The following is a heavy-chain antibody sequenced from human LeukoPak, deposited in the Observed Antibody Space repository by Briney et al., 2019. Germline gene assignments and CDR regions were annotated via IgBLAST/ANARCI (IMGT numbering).Heavy chain of an antibody. Sequence: GGSLRLSCAASGFTFSSYGMHWVRQAPGKGLEWVAFIRYDGSNKYYADSVKGRFTISRDNSKNTLYLQMSSLRAEDTAVYYCAKTLIAARPAWGQGTLVTVSS. CDR2: IRYDGSNK. CDR3: AKTLIAARPA. V-gene: IGHV3-30*02. D-gene: IGHD6-6*01. CDR1: GFTFSSYG. J-gene: IGHJ5*02.